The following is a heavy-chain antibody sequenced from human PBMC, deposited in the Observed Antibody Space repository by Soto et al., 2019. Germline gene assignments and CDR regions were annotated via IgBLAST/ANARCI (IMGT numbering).Heavy chain of an antibody. V-gene: IGHV3-23*01. Sequence: EVQGLESGGGLVQPGGSLRLSCAGSGFTFINYAMNWVRQAPGKGLEWVSSISGGGDAAFFPDSVRGRFTISRDNSKNTVTLRMNSLGVDDTAVYYCARKILGSTTRPNYWYFDLWGRGTLVTVSS. CDR3: ARKILGSTTRPNYWYFDL. D-gene: IGHD7-27*01. J-gene: IGHJ2*01. CDR1: GFTFINYA. CDR2: ISGGGDAA.